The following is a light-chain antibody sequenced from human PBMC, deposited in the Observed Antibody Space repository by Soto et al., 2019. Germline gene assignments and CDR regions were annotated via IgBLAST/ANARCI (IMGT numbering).Light chain of an antibody. Sequence: NSMLTQPHSVSESPGKTVTISCTRSSGSIASNYVQWYQQRPGSAPTTVIYEDNQRPSGVPDRFSGSIDSSSNSASLTISGLKTEDEADYYCQSYVVFGGGTKLTVL. CDR1: SGSIASNY. V-gene: IGLV6-57*03. J-gene: IGLJ2*01. CDR3: QSYVV. CDR2: EDN.